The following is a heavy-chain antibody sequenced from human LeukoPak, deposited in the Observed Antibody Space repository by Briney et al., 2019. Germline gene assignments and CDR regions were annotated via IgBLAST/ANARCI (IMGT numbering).Heavy chain of an antibody. CDR2: MNPNSGST. D-gene: IGHD6-13*01. V-gene: IGHV1-8*01. CDR3: ARDARGAAAADDPLDV. Sequence: ASVKLSRKPSGYTFSNYDFNWMRQATRQGLEWMGWMNPNSGSTGYSQKFQARVTMTRYTSINTAYMELSSLTSEDTAVYYCARDARGAAAADDPLDVWGQGTTVIVSS. J-gene: IGHJ3*01. CDR1: GYTFSNYD.